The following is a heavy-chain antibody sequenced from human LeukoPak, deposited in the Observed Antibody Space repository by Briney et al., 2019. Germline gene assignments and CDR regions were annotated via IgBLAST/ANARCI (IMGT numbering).Heavy chain of an antibody. CDR1: GGSFSGYY. CDR2: INHSGST. J-gene: IGHJ5*02. D-gene: IGHD3-10*01. Sequence: PSETLSLTCAVYGGSFSGYYWSWIRQPPGKGLEWIGEINHSGSTNYNPSLKSRVTISVDTSKNQFSLKLSSATAADTAVYYCARRSPYYYGYNWFDPWGQGTLVTVSS. CDR3: ARRSPYYYGYNWFDP. V-gene: IGHV4-34*01.